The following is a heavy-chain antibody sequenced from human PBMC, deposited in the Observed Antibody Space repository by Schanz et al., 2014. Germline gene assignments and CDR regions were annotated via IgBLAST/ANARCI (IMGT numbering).Heavy chain of an antibody. CDR1: GFSFSSYA. D-gene: IGHD3-10*01. V-gene: IGHV3-23*04. CDR3: AKCRFGELSAFDI. Sequence: EVELVESGGGLVQPGGSLRLSCATSGFSFSSYAINWVRQAPGKGLEWVSGISGSGASTYYADSVKGRFTISRDNSNKTVDLQMNSLRAEDTAVYYCAKCRFGELSAFDIWGQGTMVTVSS. CDR2: ISGSGAST. J-gene: IGHJ3*02.